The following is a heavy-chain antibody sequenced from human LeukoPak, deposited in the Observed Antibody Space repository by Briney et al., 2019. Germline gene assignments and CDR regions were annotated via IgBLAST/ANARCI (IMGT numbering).Heavy chain of an antibody. CDR1: GFTFSSYW. CDR3: ASETYYYDSSGSRGWFDP. V-gene: IGHV3-74*01. J-gene: IGHJ5*02. CDR2: INSDGSST. D-gene: IGHD3-22*01. Sequence: GGSLRLSCAASGFTFSSYWMHWVRQAPGKGLVWVSRINSDGSSTSYADSVKGRFTISRDNAKNTLYLQMNSLRAEDTAVYYCASETYYYDSSGSRGWFDPWGQGTLVTVSS.